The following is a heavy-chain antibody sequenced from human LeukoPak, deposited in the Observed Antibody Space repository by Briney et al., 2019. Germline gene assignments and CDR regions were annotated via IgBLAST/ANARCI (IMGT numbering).Heavy chain of an antibody. CDR2: ISYSGST. D-gene: IGHD6-13*01. Sequence: SETLSLTCTVSGGSVSSGGYYWSWIRQPPGKGLEWIGYISYSGSTNYNPSLKSRVTISVDTSKKQFSLKLSSVTAADTAVYYCARTIEAAGTGYFQHWGQGTLVTVSS. CDR1: GGSVSSGGYY. CDR3: ARTIEAAGTGYFQH. V-gene: IGHV4-61*08. J-gene: IGHJ1*01.